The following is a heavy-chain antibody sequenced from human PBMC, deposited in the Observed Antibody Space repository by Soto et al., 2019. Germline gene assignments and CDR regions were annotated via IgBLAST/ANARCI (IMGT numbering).Heavy chain of an antibody. CDR3: ARVLLHSSSFFSDPATTDMD. Sequence: PAETLSLTCTVSVGSVSSGSYYWSWIRQPPGKGLEWIGYIYYSGSTNYNPSLKSRVTISVDTSKNQFSLKLSSVTAADTAVYYCARVLLHSSSFFSDPATTDMD. V-gene: IGHV4-61*01. CDR2: IYYSGST. D-gene: IGHD6-13*01. J-gene: IGHJ6*01. CDR1: VGSVSSGSYY.